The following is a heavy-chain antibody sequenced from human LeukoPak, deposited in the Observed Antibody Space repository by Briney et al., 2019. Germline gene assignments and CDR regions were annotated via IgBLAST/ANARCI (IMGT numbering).Heavy chain of an antibody. D-gene: IGHD3-10*01. J-gene: IGHJ4*02. CDR2: TKRDGSEK. V-gene: IGHV3-7*01. CDR3: ARDGSYGSGSPDN. CDR1: GFTFRSFW. Sequence: GGSLRLSCAASGFTFRSFWMTWVRQAPGKGLDWVANTKRDGSEKYYADSLRGRFTISRDSAENLVYLQMNSLTAEDTGIYYCARDGSYGSGSPDNWGQGTLVTVSS.